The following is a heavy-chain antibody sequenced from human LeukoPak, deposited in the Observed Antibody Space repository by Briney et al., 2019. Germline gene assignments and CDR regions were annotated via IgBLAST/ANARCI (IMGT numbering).Heavy chain of an antibody. CDR1: GGSLNFQY. CDR2: IYYNGGT. CDR3: GRVVPTGRAFDS. V-gene: IGHV4-59*11. J-gene: IGHJ3*02. D-gene: IGHD2-2*01. Sequence: PSDTLSLTCSVWGGSLNFQYWTWIRQPPGQGLEYIGDIYYNGGTAYAPSLRSRVIMSLDTTKNQVYLRLDSVTAADTAVYYCGRVVPTGRAFDSWGHGTMVTVSS.